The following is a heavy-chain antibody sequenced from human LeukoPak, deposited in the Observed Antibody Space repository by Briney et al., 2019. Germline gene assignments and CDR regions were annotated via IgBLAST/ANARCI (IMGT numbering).Heavy chain of an antibody. Sequence: PSETLSLTCTVSGGSVNSGTYYWSWIRQPPGKGLEWIGYISYSGSTNYNPSLKSRVTISVDTSKNQFSLRLSSVTAADTAVYYCARGYGDFYWFFDLWGRGTLVTVSS. D-gene: IGHD4-17*01. CDR2: ISYSGST. CDR3: ARGYGDFYWFFDL. J-gene: IGHJ2*01. V-gene: IGHV4-61*01. CDR1: GGSVNSGTYY.